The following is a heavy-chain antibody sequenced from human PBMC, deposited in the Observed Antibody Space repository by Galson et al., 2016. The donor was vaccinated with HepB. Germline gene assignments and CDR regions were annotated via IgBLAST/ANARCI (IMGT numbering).Heavy chain of an antibody. CDR2: ISAYNGDT. CDR1: AYTFTGYG. J-gene: IGHJ4*02. Sequence: SVKVSCKASAYTFTGYGISWVRQAPGQGLEWMGWISAYNGDTKYAQKFQGRVTMTTDTSTSTAYMELRSLRSDDTAVYYCARYRAATAYSDFWGQGTLVTASS. CDR3: ARYRAATAYSDF. V-gene: IGHV1-18*01. D-gene: IGHD6-25*01.